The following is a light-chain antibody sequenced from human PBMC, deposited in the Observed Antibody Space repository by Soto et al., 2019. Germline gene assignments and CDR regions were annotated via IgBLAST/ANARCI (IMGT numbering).Light chain of an antibody. CDR3: QQYNTNSGT. CDR2: KAS. Sequence: DIQMTQSPSTLSASVGDRVTITCRASQSISSWLAWYQQKPGKAPKLLIYKASSLQGGDPSRFSGSGSGTEFTLTISSLQPDDFATYYCQQYNTNSGTFGQGTKV. CDR1: QSISSW. V-gene: IGKV1-5*03. J-gene: IGKJ1*01.